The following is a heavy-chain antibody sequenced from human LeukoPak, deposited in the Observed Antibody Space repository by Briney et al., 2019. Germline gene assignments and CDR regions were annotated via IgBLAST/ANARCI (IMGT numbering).Heavy chain of an antibody. CDR3: AQGGWPFQH. Sequence: PSETLSLTCTVSGGSISSSSYYWGWIRQPPGKGLEWIGSIYCSGSTYYNPSLERRVTISVDTSKSQFSLKLSSLTAADTAVYYCAQGGWPFQHWGQGTLVTVSS. V-gene: IGHV4-39*07. CDR2: IYCSGST. J-gene: IGHJ1*01. D-gene: IGHD6-19*01. CDR1: GGSISSSSYY.